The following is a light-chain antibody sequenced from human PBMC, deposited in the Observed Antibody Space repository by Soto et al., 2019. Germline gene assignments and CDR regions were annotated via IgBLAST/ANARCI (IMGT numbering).Light chain of an antibody. CDR1: QNVSSY. CDR2: GAS. CDR3: QQRGNWPRIT. J-gene: IGKJ5*01. V-gene: IGKV3-11*01. Sequence: EIVLTQSPATLSLSPGGRATLSCRASQNVSSYFAWYQQKPGQAPRLLIYGASKRATGIPARFSGSGSGTDFTLTIGSLEPEDFAVYYCQQRGNWPRITFGQGTRLEIK.